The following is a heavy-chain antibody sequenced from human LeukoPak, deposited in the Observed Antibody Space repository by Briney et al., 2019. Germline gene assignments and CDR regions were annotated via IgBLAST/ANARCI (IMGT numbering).Heavy chain of an antibody. V-gene: IGHV3-48*01. Sequence: GGSLRLSCAASGFTFSSYSMNWVRQAPGKGLEWVSYISSSSSTIYYADSVKGRFTISRDNAKNSLYLQMNSLRAEDTAVYYCARATLKGDSSGYYPPYYYYYYMDVWGKGTTVTVSS. CDR1: GFTFSSYS. CDR2: ISSSSSTI. D-gene: IGHD3-22*01. J-gene: IGHJ6*03. CDR3: ARATLKGDSSGYYPPYYYYYYMDV.